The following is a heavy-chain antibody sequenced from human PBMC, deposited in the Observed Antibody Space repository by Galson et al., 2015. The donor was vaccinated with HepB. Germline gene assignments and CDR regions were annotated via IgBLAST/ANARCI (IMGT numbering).Heavy chain of an antibody. Sequence: SLRLSCAASGFTFSSYWMSWVRQAPGKGLEWVANIKQDGSEKYYVDSVKGRFTISRDNAKNSLYLQMNSLRAEDTAVYYCARLYSSGWYTVLFFDYWGQGTLVTVSS. D-gene: IGHD6-19*01. CDR2: IKQDGSEK. J-gene: IGHJ4*02. CDR3: ARLYSSGWYTVLFFDY. V-gene: IGHV3-7*03. CDR1: GFTFSSYW.